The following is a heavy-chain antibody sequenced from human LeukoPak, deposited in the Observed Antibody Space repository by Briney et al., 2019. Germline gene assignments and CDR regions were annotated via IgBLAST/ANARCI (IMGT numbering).Heavy chain of an antibody. Sequence: GGSLRLSCATSGFTFRSSEMNWVRQAPGKGLEWVSYISGTGNTIYYTDSVKGRFTISRDNAKNSLYLQMNSLRAENTAVYYCARDSYNGDYVPGYFQHWGQGTLVTVSS. CDR3: ARDSYNGDYVPGYFQH. CDR1: GFTFRSSE. V-gene: IGHV3-48*03. CDR2: ISGTGNTI. J-gene: IGHJ1*01. D-gene: IGHD4-17*01.